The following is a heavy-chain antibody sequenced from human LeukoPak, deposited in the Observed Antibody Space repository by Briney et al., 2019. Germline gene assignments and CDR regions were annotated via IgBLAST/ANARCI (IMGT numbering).Heavy chain of an antibody. V-gene: IGHV3-11*01. CDR2: ISTSRVNTI. CDR3: ARDGRRPDS. CDR1: GFTFSDYS. Sequence: GGSLRLSCAASGFTFSDYSMTWIRQAPGKGLECVSHISTSRVNTILYVDSVKGRFTISRDDARNSLSLQMNSLRAEDTAVYHCARDGRRPDSWGPGTLVTVSS. J-gene: IGHJ5*01.